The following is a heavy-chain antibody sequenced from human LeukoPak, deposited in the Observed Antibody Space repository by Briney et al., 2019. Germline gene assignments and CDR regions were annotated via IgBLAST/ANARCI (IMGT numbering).Heavy chain of an antibody. CDR2: ISWNSGSI. J-gene: IGHJ3*02. CDR3: AKDISPTTMVRGANAFDI. Sequence: GGSLRLSCAASGFTFDDYAMHWVRQAPGRGLEWVSGISWNSGSIGYADPVKGRFTISRDNAKNSLYLQMNSLRAEDTALYYCAKDISPTTMVRGANAFDIWGQGTMVTVSS. D-gene: IGHD3-10*01. CDR1: GFTFDDYA. V-gene: IGHV3-9*01.